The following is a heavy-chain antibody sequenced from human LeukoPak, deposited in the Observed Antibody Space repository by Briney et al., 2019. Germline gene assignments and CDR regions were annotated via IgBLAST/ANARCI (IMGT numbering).Heavy chain of an antibody. V-gene: IGHV3-30*14. D-gene: IGHD5-12*01. CDR2: ISYDGSST. J-gene: IGHJ4*02. Sequence: GRSLRLSCAASGLSIRSYAMHWVRQAPGKGLDWVAGISYDGSSTYYADSVKGRFTVSRDSSTNTVYLQMSSLRGEDTAVYYCARVRGPSGYALEYWGQGTLVTVSS. CDR1: GLSIRSYA. CDR3: ARVRGPSGYALEY.